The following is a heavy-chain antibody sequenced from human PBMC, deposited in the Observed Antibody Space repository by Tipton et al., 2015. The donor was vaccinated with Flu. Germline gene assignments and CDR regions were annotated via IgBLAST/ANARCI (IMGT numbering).Heavy chain of an antibody. J-gene: IGHJ3*02. CDR3: ARDSSYCSGGSCYSGAFDI. D-gene: IGHD2-15*01. CDR1: GGSISSSSYY. Sequence: TLSLTCTVSGGSISSSSYYWGWIRQPPGKGLEWIGRIYYSGSTYYNPSLESRVTISVDTSKNQFSLKLSSVTAADTAVYYCARDSSYCSGGSCYSGAFDIWGQGTMVTFSS. CDR2: IYYSGST. V-gene: IGHV4-39*07.